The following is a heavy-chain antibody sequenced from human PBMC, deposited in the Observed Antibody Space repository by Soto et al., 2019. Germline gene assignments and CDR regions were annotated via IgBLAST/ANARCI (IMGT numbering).Heavy chain of an antibody. J-gene: IGHJ4*02. V-gene: IGHV3-23*01. D-gene: IGHD6-13*01. Sequence: EVPLLESGGGLVQPGGSLRLSCAASGFTFSTYAMTWVRQAPGKGLEWVSTISGSGGSTYYADSVKGRFTISRDNSKTTLYLQMNSLGAEDTAVYYCSVTVGSSWYFDYWGQGTLVTVSS. CDR1: GFTFSTYA. CDR2: ISGSGGST. CDR3: SVTVGSSWYFDY.